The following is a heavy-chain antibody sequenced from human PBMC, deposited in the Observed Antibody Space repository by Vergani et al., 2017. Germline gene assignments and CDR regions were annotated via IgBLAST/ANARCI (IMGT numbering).Heavy chain of an antibody. CDR2: INHSGST. D-gene: IGHD3-22*01. CDR3: ASMAPDYYESSGHRYYYYYMDV. J-gene: IGHJ6*03. V-gene: IGHV4-34*01. Sequence: QVQLQQWGAGLLKPSETLSLTCAVYDWSFSGYYWSWIRQPPGKGLEWIGEINHSGSTNYNPSLKSRVTISVDTSKNQFSLKLSSVTAADTAVYYCASMAPDYYESSGHRYYYYYMDVWGKGTTVTVSS. CDR1: DWSFSGYY.